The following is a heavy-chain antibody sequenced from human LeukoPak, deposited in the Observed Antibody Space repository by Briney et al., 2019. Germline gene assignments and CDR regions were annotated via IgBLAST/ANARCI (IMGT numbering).Heavy chain of an antibody. J-gene: IGHJ4*02. CDR1: GFTFSSYA. CDR2: ISYDGSNK. Sequence: PWRSLRLSCAASGFTFSSYAMHWVRQAPGKGLEWVAVISYDGSNKYYADSVKGRFTISRDNSKNTLYLQMNSLRAEDTAVYYCAREYATGTFDYWGQGTLVTVSS. V-gene: IGHV3-30*04. CDR3: AREYATGTFDY. D-gene: IGHD1-1*01.